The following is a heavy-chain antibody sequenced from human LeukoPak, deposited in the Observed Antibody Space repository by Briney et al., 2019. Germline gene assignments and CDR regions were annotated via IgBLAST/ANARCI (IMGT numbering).Heavy chain of an antibody. D-gene: IGHD4-17*01. J-gene: IGHJ4*02. CDR2: IRYDGSNK. CDR1: GFTFSSYG. Sequence: GGSLRLSCAAFGFTFSSYGMHWVRQAPGKGLEWVAFIRYDGSNKYYADSVKGRFTISRDNSKNTLYLQMNSLRAEDTAVYYCAKDRRPTTVVTYPSYWGQGTLVTVSS. CDR3: AKDRRPTTVVTYPSY. V-gene: IGHV3-30*02.